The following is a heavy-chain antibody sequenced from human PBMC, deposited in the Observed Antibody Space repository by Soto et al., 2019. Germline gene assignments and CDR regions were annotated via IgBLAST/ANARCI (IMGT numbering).Heavy chain of an antibody. V-gene: IGHV3-23*01. J-gene: IGHJ3*02. CDR3: ASYPARGIVPLDAFDI. D-gene: IGHD2-2*01. CDR1: GFTFSSYA. CDR2: ISGSGGST. Sequence: PGGSLRLSCAASGFTFSSYAMSWVRQAPGKGLEWVSAISGSGGSTYYADSVKGRFTISRDNSKNTLYLQMNSLRAEDTAVYYCASYPARGIVPLDAFDIWGQGTMVTVSS.